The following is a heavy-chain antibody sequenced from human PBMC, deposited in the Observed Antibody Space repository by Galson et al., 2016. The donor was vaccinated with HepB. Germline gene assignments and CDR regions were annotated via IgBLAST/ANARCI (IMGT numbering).Heavy chain of an antibody. D-gene: IGHD3-10*01. CDR1: GYTFTTFG. V-gene: IGHV1-18*01. CDR2: INTYTGNA. J-gene: IGHJ4*02. CDR3: ARDRVMVRGVIGY. Sequence: SVKVSCKASGYTFTTFGINWVRQAPGQGLEWMGWINTYTGNANYAQKFQGRVNMTTDTSTSTIYMEVKSLGSDDTAVYYCARDRVMVRGVIGYWGQGTLVTVSS.